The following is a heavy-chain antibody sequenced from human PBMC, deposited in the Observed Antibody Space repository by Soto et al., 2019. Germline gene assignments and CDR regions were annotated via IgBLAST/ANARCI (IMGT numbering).Heavy chain of an antibody. D-gene: IGHD1-1*01. J-gene: IGHJ5*02. CDR2: INHSGTT. CDR3: ARGWRFDP. Sequence: SETLSLTCGVYGGSFRGYQWNWIRQSPGQGLEWIGEINHSGTTKYNPSLESRINLSVDTSKKQFSLKMFSVTAADTAIYYCARGWRFDPWGQGTQVTVSS. V-gene: IGHV4-34*01. CDR1: GGSFRGYQ.